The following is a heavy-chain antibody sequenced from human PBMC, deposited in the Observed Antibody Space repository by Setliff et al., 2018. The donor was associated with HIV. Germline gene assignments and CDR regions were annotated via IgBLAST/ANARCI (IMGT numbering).Heavy chain of an antibody. CDR3: TTDACNSTSCYTGDLDY. D-gene: IGHD2-2*02. V-gene: IGHV3-15*01. CDR1: GFTFSNAW. CDR2: IKSKTDGGTT. J-gene: IGHJ4*02. Sequence: NPGGSLRLSCAASGFTFSNAWMSWVRQAPGKGLEWVGRIKSKTDGGTTDYGAPVKGRFTISRDDSKNTLYLQMNRLKTEDTAVYYCTTDACNSTSCYTGDLDYWGQGTLVTVSS.